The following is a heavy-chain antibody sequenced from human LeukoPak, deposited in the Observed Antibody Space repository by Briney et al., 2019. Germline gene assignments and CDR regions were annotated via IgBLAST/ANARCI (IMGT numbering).Heavy chain of an antibody. J-gene: IGHJ5*02. CDR2: INASGGNT. Sequence: GSLRLSCSASGXTFSDYAMTWVRQAPGKRLQWVSTINASGGNTYYAESVRGRFTISRDNSKDTLYLQLNSLTAEDTAIYYCAIPISGGLAVSADWFDPWGQGTLVAVSS. CDR1: GXTFSDYA. CDR3: AIPISGGLAVSADWFDP. V-gene: IGHV3-23*01. D-gene: IGHD6-19*01.